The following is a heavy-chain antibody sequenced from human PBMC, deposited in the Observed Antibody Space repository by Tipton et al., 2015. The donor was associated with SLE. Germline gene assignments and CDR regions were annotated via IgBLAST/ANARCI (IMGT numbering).Heavy chain of an antibody. Sequence: TLSLTCTVSGGSVSSGSYYWSWIRQPPGKGLEWIGYIYFSGSTNYNPSLKSRVTISVDTSKNQFSLKLSSVTAADTAVYYCARGGATRGFGYWGQGTLVTVSS. CDR3: ARGGATRGFGY. CDR1: GGSVSSGSYY. D-gene: IGHD1-26*01. CDR2: IYFSGST. J-gene: IGHJ4*02. V-gene: IGHV4-61*01.